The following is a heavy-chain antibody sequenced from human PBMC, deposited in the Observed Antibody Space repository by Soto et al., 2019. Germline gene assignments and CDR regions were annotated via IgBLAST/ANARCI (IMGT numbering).Heavy chain of an antibody. D-gene: IGHD4-17*01. CDR2: IYYSGST. CDR1: GGSISSYY. J-gene: IGHJ4*02. Sequence: SETLFLTCTVSGGSISSYYWSWIRQPPGKGLEWIGYIYYSGSTNYNPSLKSRVTISVDTSKNQFSLKASDTAKYYCARHGDYGDSTYFDYWGQGTLVTVSS. CDR3: ARHGDYGDSTYFDY. V-gene: IGHV4-59*08.